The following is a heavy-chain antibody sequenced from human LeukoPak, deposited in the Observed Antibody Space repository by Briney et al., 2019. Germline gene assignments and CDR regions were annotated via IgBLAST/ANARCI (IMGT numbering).Heavy chain of an antibody. CDR3: ARQDYGDDAGFDY. CDR1: GGSISSSSYY. Sequence: SETLSLTCTVSGGSISSSSYYWGWIRQPPGKGLEWIGSIYYSGSTYYNPSLKSRVTISVDMSKNQFSLKLSSVTAADTAVYYCARQDYGDDAGFDYWGQGTLVTVSS. V-gene: IGHV4-39*01. D-gene: IGHD4-17*01. J-gene: IGHJ4*02. CDR2: IYYSGST.